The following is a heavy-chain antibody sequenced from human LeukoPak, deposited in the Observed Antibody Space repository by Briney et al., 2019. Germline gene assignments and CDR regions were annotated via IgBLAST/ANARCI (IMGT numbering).Heavy chain of an antibody. Sequence: PSEILSLTCTVSGGSISSYYWSWIRQPPGKGLEWIGYIYYSGSTNYNPSLKSRVTISVDTSKNQFSLKLSSVTAADTAVYYCARGIAAAGIWGQGTLVTVSS. CDR3: ARGIAAAGI. J-gene: IGHJ4*02. D-gene: IGHD6-13*01. CDR2: IYYSGST. CDR1: GGSISSYY. V-gene: IGHV4-59*01.